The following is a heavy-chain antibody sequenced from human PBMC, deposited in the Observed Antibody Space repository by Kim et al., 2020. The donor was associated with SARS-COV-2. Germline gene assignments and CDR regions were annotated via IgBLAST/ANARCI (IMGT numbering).Heavy chain of an antibody. CDR3: ASSSGGYFLADF. CDR1: GGSVSSGSYY. CDR2: IYYSGNT. Sequence: SETLSLTCTVSGGSVSSGSYYWSWIRQPPGKGLEWIGYIYYSGNTNYSPSLKSRVTISVDTSKNQFSLKLSSVTAADTAVYYCASSSGGYFLADFWGRGTLVTVSS. D-gene: IGHD1-26*01. J-gene: IGHJ4*02. V-gene: IGHV4-61*01.